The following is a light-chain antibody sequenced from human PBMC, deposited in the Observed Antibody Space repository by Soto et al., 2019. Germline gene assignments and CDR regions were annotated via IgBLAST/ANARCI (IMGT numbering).Light chain of an antibody. CDR1: QSVSSY. V-gene: IGKV3-11*01. CDR2: DAS. J-gene: IGKJ5*01. Sequence: ELVLTQSPAPLSLSPGERATLSCRASQSVSSYLAWYQQKPGQAPRLLIYDASNRATGIPARFSGSWSGTDFTLTISSLEPEDFAVYYCQQRSNWLTFGQGTRLEIK. CDR3: QQRSNWLT.